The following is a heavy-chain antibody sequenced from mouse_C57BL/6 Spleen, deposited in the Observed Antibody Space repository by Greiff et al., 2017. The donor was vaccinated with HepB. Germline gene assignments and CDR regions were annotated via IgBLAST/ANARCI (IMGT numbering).Heavy chain of an antibody. V-gene: IGHV1-55*01. Sequence: QVQLKQPGAELVKPGASVKMSCKASGYTFTSYWITWVKQRPGQGLEWIGDIYPGSGSTNYNEKFKSKATLTVDTSSSTAYMQLSSPTSEDSAVYYCASIYYYGRGDYWGQGTTLTVSS. CDR3: ASIYYYGRGDY. D-gene: IGHD1-1*01. J-gene: IGHJ2*01. CDR2: IYPGSGST. CDR1: GYTFTSYW.